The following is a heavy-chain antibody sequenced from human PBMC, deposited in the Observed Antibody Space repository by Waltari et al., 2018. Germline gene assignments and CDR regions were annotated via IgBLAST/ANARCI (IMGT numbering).Heavy chain of an antibody. CDR2: INAGNGNT. CDR1: GYTFTSYA. Sequence: QVQLVQSGAEVKKPGASVKVSCKASGYTFTSYAMHWVRQAPGQRLEWMGWINAGNGNTKYSQKFQGRVTITRDTSASTAYMELSSLRSEDTAVYYFARTYYDFWSGYYYVDYWGQGTLVTVSS. V-gene: IGHV1-3*01. J-gene: IGHJ4*02. D-gene: IGHD3-3*01. CDR3: ARTYYDFWSGYYYVDY.